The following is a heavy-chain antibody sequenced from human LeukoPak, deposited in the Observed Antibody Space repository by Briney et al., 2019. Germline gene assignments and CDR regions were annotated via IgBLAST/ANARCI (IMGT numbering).Heavy chain of an antibody. V-gene: IGHV1-18*04. CDR1: GYTFTNYY. CDR2: ISAYNGNT. D-gene: IGHD5-24*01. J-gene: IGHJ4*02. Sequence: ASVKVSCKASGYTFTNYYIHWVRQAPGQGLEWMGWISAYNGNTNYAQKLQGRVTMTTDTSTSTAYMELRSLRSDDTAVYYCARDGYNSGAYGLDYWGQGTLVTVSS. CDR3: ARDGYNSGAYGLDY.